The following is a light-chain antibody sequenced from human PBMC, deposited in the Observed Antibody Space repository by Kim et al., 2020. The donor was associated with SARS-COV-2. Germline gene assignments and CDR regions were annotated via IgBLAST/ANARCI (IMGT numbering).Light chain of an antibody. Sequence: EIVLTQSPGTLSLSPGERATLPCRASQSVSNTYLAWYQQKPGQAPRLLIYGTSSRATAIPDRFSGSGSGTDFTLTISRLEPEDFAVYYCQQYGSTPWTFGQGTKVDIK. CDR1: QSVSNTY. J-gene: IGKJ1*01. CDR3: QQYGSTPWT. V-gene: IGKV3-20*01. CDR2: GTS.